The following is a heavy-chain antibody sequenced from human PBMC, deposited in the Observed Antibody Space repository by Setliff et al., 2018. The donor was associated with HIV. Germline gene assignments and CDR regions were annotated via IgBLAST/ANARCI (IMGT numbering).Heavy chain of an antibody. CDR2: MNPNSGNT. CDR1: GYTFTSYD. D-gene: IGHD3-22*01. V-gene: IGHV1-8*03. J-gene: IGHJ4*02. CDR3: ARVPRWYYYDSSGYPDY. Sequence: ASVKVSCKASGYTFTSYDINWVRQATGQGLEWMGWMNPNSGNTGYAQKFQGRVTITRNTSISTAYMELSSLRSEDTAVYYCARVPRWYYYDSSGYPDYWGQGTLVTVS.